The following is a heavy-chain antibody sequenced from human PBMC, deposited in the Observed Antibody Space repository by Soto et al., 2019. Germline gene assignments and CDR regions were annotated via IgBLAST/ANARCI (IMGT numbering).Heavy chain of an antibody. CDR1: RFTFSDFA. Sequence: DVQVLESGGGLVQPGGSLTLSCAASRFTFSDFAMSWVRQAPGKGLEWVSSIGGGGSDTYYADSVKGRFTISRDNSKNTLYLQMDSLRDEDTAVYYCAKDAVPYNGKWDWFDSWGQGTLVIVSS. CDR3: AKDAVPYNGKWDWFDS. D-gene: IGHD1-20*01. J-gene: IGHJ5*01. CDR2: IGGGGSDT. V-gene: IGHV3-23*01.